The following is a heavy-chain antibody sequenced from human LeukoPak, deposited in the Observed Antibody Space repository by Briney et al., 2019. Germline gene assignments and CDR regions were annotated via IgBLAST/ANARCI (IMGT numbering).Heavy chain of an antibody. V-gene: IGHV1-2*02. CDR3: ARGHFYDSSSGYHDTFDM. CDR1: GYTFTGYY. CDR2: INPNSGGT. J-gene: IGHJ3*02. D-gene: IGHD3-22*01. Sequence: ASVKVSCKASGYTFTGYYMHWVRQAPGQGLEWMGWINPNSGGTNYAQKFQGRVTMTRDTSISTAYMELSRLRYEDTAVYYCARGHFYDSSSGYHDTFDMWGQGTMVTVSS.